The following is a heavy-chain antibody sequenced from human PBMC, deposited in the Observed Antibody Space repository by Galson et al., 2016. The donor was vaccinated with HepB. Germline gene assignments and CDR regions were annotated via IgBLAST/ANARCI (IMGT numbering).Heavy chain of an antibody. CDR3: ARGWGTRQGYFDS. CDR2: IYPRDSDT. CDR1: GYSFTSYW. Sequence: QSGAEVKKPGESLKISCKGSGYSFTSYWIGWVSQKPGKGLQWMGSIYPRDSDTRYNRSFQGQVTISVDKSISAAYLQWSSLKASDTAIYYCARGWGTRQGYFDSWGQGTLVTVSS. V-gene: IGHV5-51*01. D-gene: IGHD1-26*01. J-gene: IGHJ4*02.